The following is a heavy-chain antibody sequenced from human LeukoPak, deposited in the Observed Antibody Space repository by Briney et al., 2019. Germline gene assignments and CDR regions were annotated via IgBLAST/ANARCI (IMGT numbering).Heavy chain of an antibody. CDR1: GGSISSGSYY. Sequence: PSETLSLTCTVSGGSISSGSYYWTWLRQPAGKGLEWIGRIYTSGSTNYNPSLKSRVTISVDTSENQFSLKLSSVTAADTAVYYCARVLYSYGFGGIFFDFWGLGTLVTVSS. CDR3: ARVLYSYGFGGIFFDF. D-gene: IGHD5-18*01. V-gene: IGHV4-61*02. CDR2: IYTSGST. J-gene: IGHJ4*02.